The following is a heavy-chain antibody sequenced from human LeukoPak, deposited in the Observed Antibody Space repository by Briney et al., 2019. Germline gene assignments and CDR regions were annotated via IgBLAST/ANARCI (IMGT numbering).Heavy chain of an antibody. CDR3: ARDPDIVATIDYAFDI. Sequence: ASVKVSCKASGYTFTSYGISWVRQAPGQGLEWMGWISAYNGNTNYAQKLQGRVTMTTDTSTSTAYMELSSLRSEDTAVYYCARDPDIVATIDYAFDIWGQGTMVTVSS. CDR1: GYTFTSYG. D-gene: IGHD5-12*01. J-gene: IGHJ3*02. CDR2: ISAYNGNT. V-gene: IGHV1-18*01.